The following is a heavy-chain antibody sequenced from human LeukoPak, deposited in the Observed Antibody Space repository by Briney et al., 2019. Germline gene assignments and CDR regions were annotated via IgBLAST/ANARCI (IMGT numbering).Heavy chain of an antibody. CDR2: MNANSGNT. J-gene: IGHJ5*02. CDR3: ARESTDIVVVVAAKRKNWFDP. Sequence: ASVKVSCKASGYTFTSYDINWVRQATGQGLEWMGWMNANSGNTGYAQKFQGRVTMTRNTSISTAYMELSSLRSEDTAVYYCARESTDIVVVVAAKRKNWFDPWGQGTLVTVSS. CDR1: GYTFTSYD. D-gene: IGHD2-15*01. V-gene: IGHV1-8*01.